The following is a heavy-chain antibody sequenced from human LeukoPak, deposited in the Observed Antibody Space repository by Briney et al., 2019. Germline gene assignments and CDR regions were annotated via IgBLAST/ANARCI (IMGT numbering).Heavy chain of an antibody. Sequence: SETLSLTCTVSGGSISSGDYYWSWIRQPPGKGLEWIGYIYYSGSTYYNPSLKSRVTISVDTSKNQFSLKLSSVTAADTAVYYCARGGIRSGAFDIWGQGTKVTVSS. V-gene: IGHV4-30-4*01. CDR1: GGSISSGDYY. J-gene: IGHJ3*02. D-gene: IGHD1-26*01. CDR3: ARGGIRSGAFDI. CDR2: IYYSGST.